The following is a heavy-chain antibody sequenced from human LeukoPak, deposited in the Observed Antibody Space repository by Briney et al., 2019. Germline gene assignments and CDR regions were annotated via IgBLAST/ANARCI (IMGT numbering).Heavy chain of an antibody. CDR3: ARENEYSSSSFDY. V-gene: IGHV3-48*03. Sequence: TGGSLRLSCAASGXTFSSYDMNWVRQAPGKGLEWVSYISSGASAIYYADSVEGRFTISRDNAQNSLYLQMNSLRAEDTAVYYCARENEYSSSSFDYWGQGTLVTVSS. CDR2: ISSGASAI. CDR1: GXTFSSYD. D-gene: IGHD6-6*01. J-gene: IGHJ4*02.